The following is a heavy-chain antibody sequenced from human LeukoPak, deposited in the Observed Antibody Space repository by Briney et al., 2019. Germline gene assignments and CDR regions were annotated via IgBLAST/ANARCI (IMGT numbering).Heavy chain of an antibody. CDR2: VYSSGST. CDR3: ARRSAYYPNNCFDP. V-gene: IGHV4-4*08. Sequence: SETLSLTCTVSGGPINTYCWGWIRQPPGKGLEWIGYVYSSGSTIYNPSLKSRVTISVDTSRNQFSLKLNSVTAADTAVYYCARRSAYYPNNCFDPWGQGTLVTVSS. D-gene: IGHD3-22*01. J-gene: IGHJ5*02. CDR1: GGPINTYC.